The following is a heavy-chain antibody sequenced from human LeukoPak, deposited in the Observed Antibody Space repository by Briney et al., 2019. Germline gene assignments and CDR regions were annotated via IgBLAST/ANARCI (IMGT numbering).Heavy chain of an antibody. J-gene: IGHJ5*02. CDR2: IYHSGST. Sequence: PSETLSLTCTVSGYSISSGYYWGWIRQPPGKGLEWIGSIYHSGSTYYNPSLKSRVTISVDTSKNQFSLKLSSVTAADTAVYYCAREALSSLNWFDPWGQGTLVTVSS. V-gene: IGHV4-38-2*02. CDR3: AREALSSLNWFDP. CDR1: GYSISSGYY.